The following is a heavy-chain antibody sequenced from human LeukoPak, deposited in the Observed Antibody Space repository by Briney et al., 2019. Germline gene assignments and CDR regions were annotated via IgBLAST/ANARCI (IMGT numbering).Heavy chain of an antibody. CDR3: ARDKDSSSWPMYYFDY. Sequence: ASVKVSCKASGYTFTDYYLHWVRQAPGQGLEWMGWVNPNSGDIKYAQRFQGRVTMTRDTSISTAYMELSRVRSDDTAVYYCARDKDSSSWPMYYFDYWGQGTLVTVSS. CDR2: VNPNSGDI. V-gene: IGHV1-2*02. J-gene: IGHJ4*02. D-gene: IGHD6-13*01. CDR1: GYTFTDYY.